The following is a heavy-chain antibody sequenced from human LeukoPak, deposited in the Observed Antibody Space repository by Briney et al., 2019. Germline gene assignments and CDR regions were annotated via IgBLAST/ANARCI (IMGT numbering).Heavy chain of an antibody. V-gene: IGHV3-9*01. J-gene: IGHJ4*02. CDR3: ARGLPGYASGWSIDY. CDR2: INWNSGNI. D-gene: IGHD6-19*01. Sequence: GGSLRPSCAASGFPFDDSAMHWVRQAPGKGLEWVSGINWNSGNINYADSVRGRFTVSRDNAKNSLYLQMNSLKTEDTAFYYCARGLPGYASGWSIDYWGQGTLVTVSS. CDR1: GFPFDDSA.